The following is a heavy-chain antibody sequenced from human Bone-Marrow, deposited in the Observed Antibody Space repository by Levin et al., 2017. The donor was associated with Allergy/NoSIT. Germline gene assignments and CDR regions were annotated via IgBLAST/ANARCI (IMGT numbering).Heavy chain of an antibody. CDR2: IKWNGETT. CDR1: GFKFDESG. V-gene: IGHV3-20*04. Sequence: LSLTCAVSGFKFDESGMNWLRQPPGKGLEWVSGIKWNGETTGQADSVKGRFTISRDNAKNSLYLQMNSLGAEDTALYYCARGRVSAVVQGYHHYMDVWGKGTTVTVSS. J-gene: IGHJ6*03. D-gene: IGHD2-2*01. CDR3: ARGRVSAVVQGYHHYMDV.